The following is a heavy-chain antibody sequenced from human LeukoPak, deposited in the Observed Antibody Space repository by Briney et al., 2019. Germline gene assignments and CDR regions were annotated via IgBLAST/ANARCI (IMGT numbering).Heavy chain of an antibody. D-gene: IGHD3-10*01. CDR3: ARVYGSGSPHFDY. Sequence: GSLXXXCAASGFTFSSYSMNWVRQAPGKGLEWVSSISSSSSYIYYADSVKGRFTISRDNAKNSLYLQMNSLRAEDTAVYYCARVYGSGSPHFDYWGQGTLVTVSS. CDR1: GFTFSSYS. CDR2: ISSSSSYI. J-gene: IGHJ4*02. V-gene: IGHV3-21*01.